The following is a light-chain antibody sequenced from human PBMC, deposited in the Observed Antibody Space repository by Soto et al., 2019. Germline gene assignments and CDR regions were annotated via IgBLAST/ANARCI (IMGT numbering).Light chain of an antibody. V-gene: IGKV3-15*01. Sequence: ERVMTESTATLSVSPGERATLSCRASQSVSSNLAWYQQKPGQAPRLLIYGESARATGIPARFSGSGSGTEFTLTISSLQSEDFAVYFCQQYYDWPRPFGQGSKVAIK. CDR3: QQYYDWPRP. J-gene: IGKJ1*01. CDR2: GES. CDR1: QSVSSN.